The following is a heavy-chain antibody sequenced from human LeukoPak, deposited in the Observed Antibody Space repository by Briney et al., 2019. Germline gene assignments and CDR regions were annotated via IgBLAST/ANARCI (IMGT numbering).Heavy chain of an antibody. Sequence: SETLSLTCTVSGDSISNYYWSWIRQPAGKGLEWIGRIYTSGSTNYNPSLKSRVTMSVDTSKNQFSLKLSSVTAADTAVYYCARVSLVRGAPDYYFDYWGQGTLVIVSS. CDR3: ARVSLVRGAPDYYFDY. V-gene: IGHV4-4*07. CDR2: IYTSGST. CDR1: GDSISNYY. J-gene: IGHJ4*02. D-gene: IGHD3-10*01.